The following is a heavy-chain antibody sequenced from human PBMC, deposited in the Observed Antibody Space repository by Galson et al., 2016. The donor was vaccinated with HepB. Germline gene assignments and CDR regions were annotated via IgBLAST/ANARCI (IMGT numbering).Heavy chain of an antibody. V-gene: IGHV3-74*03. J-gene: IGHJ4*02. CDR3: TGSDYDDY. CDR1: GLTISDYW. Sequence: SLRLSCAASGLTISDYWMHWARQAPGKGPVWVSRIRGDGTFKTYAGSVKGRFTISRDNARNTLYLQMDSLRVEDTAVYYCTGSDYDDYWGQGTLVTVSS. CDR2: IRGDGTFK.